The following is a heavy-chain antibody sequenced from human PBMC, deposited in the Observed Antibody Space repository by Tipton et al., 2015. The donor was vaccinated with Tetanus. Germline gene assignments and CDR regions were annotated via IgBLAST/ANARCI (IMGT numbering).Heavy chain of an antibody. CDR1: GFTFSSYG. CDR2: SWYDGTDK. CDR3: AREADCSGGSCSSGDFDN. J-gene: IGHJ4*02. Sequence: SLRLSCAASGFTFSSYGIHWVRQAPGKGLEWVAVSWYDGTDKYYADSVKGRFTISRDNSKNTLYLQMNSLRAEDTAVYYCAREADCSGGSCSSGDFDNWGQGTQVTVSS. D-gene: IGHD2-15*01. V-gene: IGHV3-33*01.